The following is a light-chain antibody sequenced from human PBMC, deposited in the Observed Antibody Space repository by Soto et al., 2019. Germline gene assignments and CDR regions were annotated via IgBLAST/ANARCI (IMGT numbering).Light chain of an antibody. CDR3: QQYNTWPPWT. CDR2: DAS. J-gene: IGKJ1*01. Sequence: ILMTQSPATLSVSPGERATLSCRASQSVSNNLAWYQQKPGQAPRLLIYDASTRATGIPARFSGSGSGTEFTLTISGLQSADFAVYYCQQYNTWPPWTFGQGTKVEIK. V-gene: IGKV3-15*01. CDR1: QSVSNN.